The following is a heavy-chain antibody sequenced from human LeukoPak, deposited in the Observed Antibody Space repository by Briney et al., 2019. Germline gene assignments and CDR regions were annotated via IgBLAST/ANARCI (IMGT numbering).Heavy chain of an antibody. J-gene: IGHJ6*02. D-gene: IGHD2-15*01. CDR2: IYYSGST. Sequence: PSETLSLTSTVSGGSISSYFWSWIRRPPGKGLEWIGYIYYSGSTNYNPSLKSRVTISVDTSKNQFSLKLSSVTAADTAVYYCARQGSYCRGGSCYFHYGMDVWGQGTTVTVSS. V-gene: IGHV4-59*08. CDR3: ARQGSYCRGGSCYFHYGMDV. CDR1: GGSISSYF.